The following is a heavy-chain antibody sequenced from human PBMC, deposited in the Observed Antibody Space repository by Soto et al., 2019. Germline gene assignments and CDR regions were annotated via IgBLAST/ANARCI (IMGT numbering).Heavy chain of an antibody. Sequence: EVQLVESGGGLVQPGGSLRLSCAASGFTFSGYWMSWVRQAPGKGLEWVANIKQDGSEQFYVDSVKGRFTISRDNAKNSLYLTTTRLRAEDTAVYYCAREAVWGQGTTVNVSS. J-gene: IGHJ6*02. CDR1: GFTFSGYW. V-gene: IGHV3-7*05. CDR3: AREAV. CDR2: IKQDGSEQ.